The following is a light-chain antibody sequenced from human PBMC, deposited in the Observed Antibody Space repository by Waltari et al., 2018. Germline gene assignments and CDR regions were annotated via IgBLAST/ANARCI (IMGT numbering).Light chain of an antibody. CDR1: QSISGW. CDR3: QHYYDFPWT. Sequence: DIQMTQSPSTLSVSVGDRVSITCRASQSISGWLAWYQQRPGKAPKLLIYETSSLESGVPSRFSGSGSGTEFTLTISSLQPDDFATYYCQHYYDFPWTFGQGTKVEIK. J-gene: IGKJ1*01. V-gene: IGKV1-5*03. CDR2: ETS.